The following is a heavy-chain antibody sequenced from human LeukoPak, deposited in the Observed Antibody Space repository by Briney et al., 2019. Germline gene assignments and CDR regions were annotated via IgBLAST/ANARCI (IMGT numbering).Heavy chain of an antibody. J-gene: IGHJ4*02. Sequence: GGSLTLSCAASGFTFSNYPMHWVRQAPGKGLEWVAVISYDGSNKYYADSVKGRFTISRDNSKNTLYLQMNSLRAEDTAVFYCARVASGGYFDYWAQGTLVTVSS. CDR2: ISYDGSNK. CDR1: GFTFSNYP. V-gene: IGHV3-30-3*01. D-gene: IGHD2-8*02. CDR3: ARVASGGYFDY.